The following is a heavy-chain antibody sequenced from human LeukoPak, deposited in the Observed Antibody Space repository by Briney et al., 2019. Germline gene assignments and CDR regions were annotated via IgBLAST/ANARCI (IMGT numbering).Heavy chain of an antibody. CDR3: TTTGVDYYFDY. CDR1: GFTFSSYW. CDR2: IKSKTDGGTT. Sequence: GGSLRLSCAASGFTFSSYWMSWVRQAPGKGLEWVGRIKSKTDGGTTNYAAPVKGRFTISRDDSKNTLYLQMNSLKTEDTAVYYCTTTGVDYYFDYWGQGTLVTVSS. J-gene: IGHJ4*02. D-gene: IGHD1-14*01. V-gene: IGHV3-15*01.